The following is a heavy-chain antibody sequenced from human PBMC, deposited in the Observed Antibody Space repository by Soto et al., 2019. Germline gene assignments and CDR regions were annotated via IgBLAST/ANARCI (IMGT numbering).Heavy chain of an antibody. Sequence: VASVKVSCKVSGYTLTELSMHWVRQAPGKGLEWMGGFDPEDGETIYAQKFQGRVTMTEDTSTDTAYMELSSLRSEDTAVYYCAILTYYYDSSGYYPDAFDIWGQGTMVTVSS. CDR1: GYTLTELS. CDR3: AILTYYYDSSGYYPDAFDI. V-gene: IGHV1-24*01. J-gene: IGHJ3*02. CDR2: FDPEDGET. D-gene: IGHD3-22*01.